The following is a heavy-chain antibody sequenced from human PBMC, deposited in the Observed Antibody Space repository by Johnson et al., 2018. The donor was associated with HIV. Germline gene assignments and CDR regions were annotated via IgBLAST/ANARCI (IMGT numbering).Heavy chain of an antibody. V-gene: IGHV3-7*05. CDR2: IKQDGSET. CDR1: GFTLSRYW. CDR3: ARVNIAFEI. D-gene: IGHD2/OR15-2a*01. Sequence: VQLVESGGGLVQPGGSPRLSCAASGFTLSRYWMSWVRQAPGKGLEWVANIKQDGSETYYVDAVKGRFTISRDNAKNSLFLQMNSLRVEDTAVYYCARVNIAFEIWGQGRLVTVSS. J-gene: IGHJ3*02.